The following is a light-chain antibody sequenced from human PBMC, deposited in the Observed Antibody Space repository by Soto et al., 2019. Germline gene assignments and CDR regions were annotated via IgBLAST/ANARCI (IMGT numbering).Light chain of an antibody. V-gene: IGKV1-9*01. J-gene: IGKJ2*01. CDR2: GAS. CDR3: QQLTNFRFT. Sequence: IQLTQSPSSLSASVGDRVTITCRASQGINKFLAWYQQRPGKAPQLLVYGASTLQSGVPSRFSGSGSGTDFTLIISSLQPEDFATYYCQQLTNFRFTFGQGTELDIK. CDR1: QGINKF.